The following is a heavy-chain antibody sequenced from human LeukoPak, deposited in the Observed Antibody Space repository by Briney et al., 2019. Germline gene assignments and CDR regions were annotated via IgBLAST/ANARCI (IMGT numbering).Heavy chain of an antibody. D-gene: IGHD4-17*01. CDR3: ARVNVLLRCCGLNGWFDP. Sequence: ASVKVSCKASGYTFTSYGISWVRQTPGQGLGWMGWISAYNGNTNYEQKLQGRVTMTTDTSTSTAYMELRSLRSDDTAVYYCARVNVLLRCCGLNGWFDPWGQGTLVTVSS. CDR1: GYTFTSYG. CDR2: ISAYNGNT. V-gene: IGHV1-18*01. J-gene: IGHJ5*02.